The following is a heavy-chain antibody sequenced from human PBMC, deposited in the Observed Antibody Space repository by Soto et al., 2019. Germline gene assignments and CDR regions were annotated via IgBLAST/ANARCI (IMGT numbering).Heavy chain of an antibody. Sequence: SETLSLTCTVSDDSISSNSYFWGWIRQPPGKGLEWIGSFYYSGSTYYNPSLKGRVTISVDTSEKQFSLNLRSVTAADTAVYYCVRQAVMGQFDNWGQGTLVTVSS. CDR3: VRQAVMGQFDN. J-gene: IGHJ4*02. D-gene: IGHD2-8*01. V-gene: IGHV4-39*01. CDR1: DDSISSNSYF. CDR2: FYYSGST.